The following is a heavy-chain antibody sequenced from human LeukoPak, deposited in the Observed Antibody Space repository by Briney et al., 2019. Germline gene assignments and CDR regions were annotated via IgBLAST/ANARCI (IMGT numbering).Heavy chain of an antibody. V-gene: IGHV3-7*03. CDR2: INSDGSEG. D-gene: IGHD6-6*01. CDR1: GFTFSGFW. CDR3: ARSSYSSSSSV. J-gene: IGHJ3*01. Sequence: GGSLRLSGAVSGFTFSGFWMSWYRQAPGKGREWVASINSDGSEGYYADVVKGRFTISRDNAKNSLYLQINSLRAEDTAVYYCARSSYSSSSSVRGQGTMVTVSS.